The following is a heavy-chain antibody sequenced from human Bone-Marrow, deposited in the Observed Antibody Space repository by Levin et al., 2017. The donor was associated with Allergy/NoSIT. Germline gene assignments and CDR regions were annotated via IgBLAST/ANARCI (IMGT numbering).Heavy chain of an antibody. Sequence: SETLSLTCAVSGGSIGTLYWNWIRQPAGKGLEWIGRIFLSGDTNYNPSLESRVTMSVDRSKNQFSLNLRSVTAADTAVYYCARDIGYGDHPYYFDYWGQGIRVTVSS. D-gene: IGHD2-21*02. V-gene: IGHV4-4*07. CDR1: GGSIGTLY. CDR3: ARDIGYGDHPYYFDY. J-gene: IGHJ4*02. CDR2: IFLSGDT.